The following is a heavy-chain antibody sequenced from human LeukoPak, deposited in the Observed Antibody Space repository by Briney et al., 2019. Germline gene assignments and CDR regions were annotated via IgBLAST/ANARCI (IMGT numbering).Heavy chain of an antibody. V-gene: IGHV3-23*01. CDR1: GFTVSSNY. D-gene: IGHD2-8*02. CDR2: ISGSGGST. Sequence: GGSLRLSCAASGFTVSSNYMSWVRQAPGKGLEWVSAISGSGGSTYYADSVKGRFTISRDNSKNTLYLQMNSLRAEDTAVYYCAKAPRLLASFDYWGQGTLVTVSS. J-gene: IGHJ4*02. CDR3: AKAPRLLASFDY.